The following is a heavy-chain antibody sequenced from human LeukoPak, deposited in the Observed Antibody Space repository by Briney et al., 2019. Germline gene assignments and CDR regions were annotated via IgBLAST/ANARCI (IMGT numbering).Heavy chain of an antibody. D-gene: IGHD1-26*01. CDR3: AITRFSGSYFVVDDY. Sequence: SETLPLTCAVYGGSFSGYYWSWIRQPPGKGLEWIGEINHSGSANYNPFLKSRVTISVDTSKNQFSLKLSSVTAADTAVYYCAITRFSGSYFVVDDYWGQGTLVTVSS. J-gene: IGHJ4*02. V-gene: IGHV4-34*01. CDR1: GGSFSGYY. CDR2: INHSGSA.